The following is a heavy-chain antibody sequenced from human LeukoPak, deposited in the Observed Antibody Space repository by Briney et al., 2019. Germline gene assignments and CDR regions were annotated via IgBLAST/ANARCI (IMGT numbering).Heavy chain of an antibody. CDR1: GFTFSSYA. J-gene: IGHJ4*02. CDR3: ANPLLRGGLDY. D-gene: IGHD2-15*01. CDR2: ISGSGGST. Sequence: GGSLRLSCAASGFTFSSYAMSWVRQAPGKGLEWVSAISGSGGSTYYAYSVKGRFTISRDNSKNTLSLQLNRLRAEDTAVFYCANPLLRGGLDYWGQGTLVSVSS. V-gene: IGHV3-23*01.